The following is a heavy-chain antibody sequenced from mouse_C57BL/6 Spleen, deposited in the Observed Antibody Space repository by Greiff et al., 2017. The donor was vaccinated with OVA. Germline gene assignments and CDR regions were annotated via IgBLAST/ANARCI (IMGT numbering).Heavy chain of an antibody. D-gene: IGHD2-3*01. CDR1: GYTFTDYY. CDR2: INPDNGGT. J-gene: IGHJ4*01. CDR3: ASYDLYAMDY. Sequence: EVQLQQSGPELVKPGASVKISCKASGYTFTDYYMNWVKQSHGKSLEWIGDINPDNGGTSYNQKFKGKATLTVDKSSSTAYMELSSLTSEDSAVYYCASYDLYAMDYWGQGTSVTVSS. V-gene: IGHV1-26*01.